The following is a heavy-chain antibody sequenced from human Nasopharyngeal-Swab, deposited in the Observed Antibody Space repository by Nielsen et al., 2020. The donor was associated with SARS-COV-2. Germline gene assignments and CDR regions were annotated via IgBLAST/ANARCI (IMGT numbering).Heavy chain of an antibody. Sequence: GASLKISCAASGFTFSSYSMNWVRQAPGKGLEWVSSISSSSSYIYYADSVKGRFTISRDNAKNSLYLQMNSLRAEDTAVYYCARGSYYYDSSGYYDYWGQGTLVTVSS. D-gene: IGHD3-22*01. CDR2: ISSSSSYI. V-gene: IGHV3-21*01. CDR3: ARGSYYYDSSGYYDY. J-gene: IGHJ4*02. CDR1: GFTFSSYS.